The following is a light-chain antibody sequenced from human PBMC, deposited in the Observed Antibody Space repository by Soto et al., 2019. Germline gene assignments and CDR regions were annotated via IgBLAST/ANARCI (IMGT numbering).Light chain of an antibody. J-gene: IGLJ2*01. Sequence: QSALTQPASVSGSPGQSITISCTGTSSDVGSYNLVSWYQQHPGKAPKLMIYVGSKRPSGGSNRFSGSKSGNTASLTISGLQAEDEADYYCCSYAGSSTPVVFGGGTKVTVL. CDR2: VGS. CDR1: SSDVGSYNL. V-gene: IGLV2-23*01. CDR3: CSYAGSSTPVV.